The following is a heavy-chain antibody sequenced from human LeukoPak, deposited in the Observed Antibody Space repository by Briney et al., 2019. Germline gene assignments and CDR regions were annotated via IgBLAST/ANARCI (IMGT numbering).Heavy chain of an antibody. D-gene: IGHD3-16*01. J-gene: IGHJ4*02. CDR2: IDSGGST. CDR1: GITVSSNY. Sequence: GGSLRLSCAASGITVSSNYMSWVRQAPGKGLEWVSVIDSGGSTYYADSVKGRFTISRDNSKNTLYLQMNSLRAEDTAVYYCAREPTFGGAQFIDHWGRGTLVTVSS. CDR3: AREPTFGGAQFIDH. V-gene: IGHV3-53*01.